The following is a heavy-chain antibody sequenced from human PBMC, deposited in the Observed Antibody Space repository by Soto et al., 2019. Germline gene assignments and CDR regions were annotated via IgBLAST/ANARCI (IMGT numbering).Heavy chain of an antibody. CDR1: GYTFVDHY. V-gene: IGHV1-2*02. Sequence: ASVKVSCKTSGYTFVDHYLYWVRQAPGQGLEWMGWINPRNGDKKYAQKLQGRVTMTRETTITTTYMDLSALTSDDTAVYYCARGEVTRREGMDVWG. CDR3: ARGEVTRREGMDV. D-gene: IGHD2-21*02. J-gene: IGHJ6*02. CDR2: INPRNGDK.